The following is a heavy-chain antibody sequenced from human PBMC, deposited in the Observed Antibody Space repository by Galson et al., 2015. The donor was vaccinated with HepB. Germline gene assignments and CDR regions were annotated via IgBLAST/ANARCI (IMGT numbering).Heavy chain of an antibody. CDR2: IRYDENNK. CDR3: ARGSGWHQDY. CDR1: GFTFSSYD. Sequence: SLRLSCAASGFTFSSYDMHWVRQAPGKGLEWVAVIRYDENNKYYADSVKGRFTISRDNTKNTLYLQMNSLRAEDTAVYYCARGSGWHQDYWGQGTLVTVSS. J-gene: IGHJ4*02. D-gene: IGHD6-19*01. V-gene: IGHV3-33*08.